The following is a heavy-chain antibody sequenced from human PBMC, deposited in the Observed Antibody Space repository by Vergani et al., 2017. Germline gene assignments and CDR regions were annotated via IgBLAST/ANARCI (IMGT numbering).Heavy chain of an antibody. V-gene: IGHV3-9*01. CDR1: GFTFDDYA. Sequence: EVQLVESGGGLVQPGRSLRLSCAASGFTFDDYAMHWVRQAPGKGLEWVSGISWNSGSIGYADSVKGRFTISRDNAKNSLYLQMNSLRAEDTALYYCAKDRNFASIQPPIFDYWGQGTLVTVSS. J-gene: IGHJ4*02. CDR3: AKDRNFASIQPPIFDY. D-gene: IGHD5-18*01. CDR2: ISWNSGSI.